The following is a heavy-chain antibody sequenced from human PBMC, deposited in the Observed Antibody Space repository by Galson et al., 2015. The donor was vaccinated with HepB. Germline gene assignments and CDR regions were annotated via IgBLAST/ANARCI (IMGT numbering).Heavy chain of an antibody. CDR3: VRMGDLSGYSSC. D-gene: IGHD3-22*01. CDR1: GFTFSGSA. CDR2: SGSASYNYAT. Sequence: SLRLSCAGSGFTFSGSAMHWVRQASGKGLEWVGRSGSASYNYATAYTASVKGRFTLSRDDSKNTAFLQMNSLRTEDTAVYYGVRMGDLSGYSSCWGQGTLVTVSS. J-gene: IGHJ4*02. V-gene: IGHV3-73*01.